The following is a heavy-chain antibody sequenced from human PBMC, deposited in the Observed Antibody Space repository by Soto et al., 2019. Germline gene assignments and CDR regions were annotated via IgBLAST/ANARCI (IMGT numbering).Heavy chain of an antibody. CDR3: ARSGPSYYDILTGYYTDWFDP. V-gene: IGHV3-74*01. J-gene: IGHJ5*02. CDR2: INSDGSST. CDR1: GFTFSSYW. Sequence: GESLKISCAASGFTFSSYWMHWVRQAPGKGLVWVSRINSDGSSTSYADSVKGRFTISRDNAKNTLYLQMNGLRAEDTAVYYCARSGPSYYDILTGYYTDWFDPWGQGTLVTVSS. D-gene: IGHD3-9*01.